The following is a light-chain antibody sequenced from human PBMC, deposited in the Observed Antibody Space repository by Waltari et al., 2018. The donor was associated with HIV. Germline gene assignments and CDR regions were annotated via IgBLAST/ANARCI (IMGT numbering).Light chain of an antibody. Sequence: SVLTPPPSASGTPRQSVTISCYGSSSNVGDNYVYWYQQHPGTAPKLLIYRNYQRPSGVPDRFSGSKSGTSASLAISGLRSEDEGDFYCASWDDSLRNWVFGGGTKLTVL. V-gene: IGLV1-47*01. CDR3: ASWDDSLRNWV. CDR1: SSNVGDNY. J-gene: IGLJ3*02. CDR2: RNY.